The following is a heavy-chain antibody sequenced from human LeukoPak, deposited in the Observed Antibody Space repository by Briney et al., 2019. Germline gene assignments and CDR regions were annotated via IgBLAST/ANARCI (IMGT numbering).Heavy chain of an antibody. D-gene: IGHD1-26*01. J-gene: IGHJ4*02. CDR3: ARAPNTGIVGAAAFDY. V-gene: IGHV1-69*02. CDR1: GGTFSSYT. Sequence: ASVKVSCKASGGTFSSYTISWVRQAPGQGLEWMGRIIPILGIAHYAQKFQGRVTITADKSTSTAYMELSSLRSEDTAVYYCARAPNTGIVGAAAFDYWGQGTLVTVSS. CDR2: IIPILGIA.